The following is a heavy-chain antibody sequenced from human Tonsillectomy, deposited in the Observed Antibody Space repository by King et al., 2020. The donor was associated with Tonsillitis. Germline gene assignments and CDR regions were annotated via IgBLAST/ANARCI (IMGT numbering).Heavy chain of an antibody. V-gene: IGHV4-59*01. Sequence: QLQESGPGLVKPSETLSLTCTVSGGSISSYYWSWLRQPPGKGLEWIGYIYYSGSTNYNPSLKSRVTISVDTSKNQFSLKLSSVTAADTAVYYCARDRGYLDAFDIWGQGTMVTVSS. CDR1: GGSISSYY. D-gene: IGHD5-12*01. CDR2: IYYSGST. CDR3: ARDRGYLDAFDI. J-gene: IGHJ3*02.